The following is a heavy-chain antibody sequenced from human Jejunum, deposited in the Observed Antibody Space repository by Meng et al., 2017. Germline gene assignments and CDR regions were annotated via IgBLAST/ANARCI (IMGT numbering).Heavy chain of an antibody. CDR1: GFTFSSYV. CDR2: ISDSGSVT. CDR3: ASGRKTYYQNYFDS. V-gene: IGHV3-48*03. Sequence: GESLKIPCAAAGFTFSSYVINWVRQAPGRGLEWASYISDSGSVTHYADSVKGRFTISRDKAENSLCLQMNSLTAEDTGLYYCASGRKTYYQNYFDSWGQGIMVTVSS. J-gene: IGHJ4*02. D-gene: IGHD3-22*01.